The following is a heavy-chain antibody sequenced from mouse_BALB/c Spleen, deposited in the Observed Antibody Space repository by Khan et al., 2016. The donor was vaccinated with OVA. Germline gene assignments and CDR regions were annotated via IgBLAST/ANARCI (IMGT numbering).Heavy chain of an antibody. CDR3: ARGYDFFAY. V-gene: IGHV1-26*01. J-gene: IGHJ3*01. Sequence: MQLEESGPDLVKPGASVKISCKASGYSFTLYYMTWVKQSHGKSLEWIGRVNPNTGGSDYNQEFKGKAILTVDMSSNTAYMELHSLTSEDSAVYYCARGYDFFAYWGQGTLVTVSA. CDR2: VNPNTGGS. D-gene: IGHD2-14*01. CDR1: GYSFTLYY.